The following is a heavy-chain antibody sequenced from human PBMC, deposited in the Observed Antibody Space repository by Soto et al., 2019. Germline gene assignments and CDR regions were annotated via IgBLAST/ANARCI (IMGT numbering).Heavy chain of an antibody. D-gene: IGHD6-13*01. V-gene: IGHV3-23*01. J-gene: IGHJ4*02. Sequence: GSLRLSCAASGFTFSINAMSWVRQAPGKGLEWVSAISGSGGSTYYVDSVKGRFTISRDNSKHTLYLQVNSLRADDTALYYCAKRSAATAGYFDYWGQGTLVTVSS. CDR1: GFTFSINA. CDR2: ISGSGGST. CDR3: AKRSAATAGYFDY.